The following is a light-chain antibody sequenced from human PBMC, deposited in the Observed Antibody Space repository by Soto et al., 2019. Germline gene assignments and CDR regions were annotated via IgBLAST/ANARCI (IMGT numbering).Light chain of an antibody. CDR3: QHYQILWA. CDR1: QTVYSN. J-gene: IGKJ1*01. CDR2: RAS. V-gene: IGKV3-15*01. Sequence: EIVMTQSPATLSVSPGERATLSCRASQTVYSNVAWYQQRPGQAPRLLIYRASSRATDIPARFSGSGSGTEFTLTNSSLQSEDSAVYCCQHYQILWAFGQGTRVEIK.